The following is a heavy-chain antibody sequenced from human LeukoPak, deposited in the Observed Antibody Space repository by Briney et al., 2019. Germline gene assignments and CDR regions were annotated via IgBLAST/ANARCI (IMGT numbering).Heavy chain of an antibody. D-gene: IGHD6-19*01. CDR3: AGSSGWYAPFDY. CDR2: IWYDGSNK. CDR1: GFTFSSYG. Sequence: SGRSLRLSCAASGFTFSSYGMHWVRQAPGKGLEWVAAIWYDGSNKYYADSVKGRFTISRDNSKNTLYLRMNSLRAEDTAVYYCAGSSGWYAPFDYWGQGTLVTVSS. V-gene: IGHV3-33*01. J-gene: IGHJ4*02.